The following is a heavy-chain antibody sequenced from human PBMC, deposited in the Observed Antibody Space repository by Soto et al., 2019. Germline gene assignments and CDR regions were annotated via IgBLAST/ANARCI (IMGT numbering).Heavy chain of an antibody. CDR3: AKAPGPSILGPHYYYYMDV. CDR1: GFTFSSYA. V-gene: IGHV3-23*01. CDR2: ISGSGGST. Sequence: EVQLLESGGGFVQPGGSLRLSCAASGFTFSSYAMSWVRQAPGKGLEWVSAISGSGGSTYYADSVKGRFTISRDNSKNTLYLQMNSLRAEDTAVYYCAKAPGPSILGPHYYYYMDVWGKGTTVTVSS. D-gene: IGHD1-26*01. J-gene: IGHJ6*03.